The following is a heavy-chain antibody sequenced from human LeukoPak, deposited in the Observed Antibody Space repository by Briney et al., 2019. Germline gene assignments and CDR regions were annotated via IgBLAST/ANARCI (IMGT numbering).Heavy chain of an antibody. Sequence: GGSLRLSCAASGFTFSSYSMNWVRQAPGKGLEWVSSISSSSSYIYYADSVKGRFTISRDNAKNSLYLQMNSLRAEDTAVYYCAKDRGTAMVKYYYGMDVWGKGTTVTVSS. CDR1: GFTFSSYS. CDR2: ISSSSSYI. D-gene: IGHD5-18*01. V-gene: IGHV3-21*01. CDR3: AKDRGTAMVKYYYGMDV. J-gene: IGHJ6*04.